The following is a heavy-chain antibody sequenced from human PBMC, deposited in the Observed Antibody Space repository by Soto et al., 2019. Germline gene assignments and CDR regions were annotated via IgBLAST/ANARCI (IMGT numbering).Heavy chain of an antibody. J-gene: IGHJ4*02. Sequence: KASETLSLTCTVSGDSISDYFYWSWIRQPAGKGLEWIGRIYTDGTTKYNPSLKSRVTLSLDKSKNQFSPRLSSVTAADTAVYYFAREVRGGFTGIFDQWGRGSRVTVSS. V-gene: IGHV4-4*07. CDR1: GDSISDYFY. CDR3: AREVRGGFTGIFDQ. D-gene: IGHD2-15*01. CDR2: IYTDGTT.